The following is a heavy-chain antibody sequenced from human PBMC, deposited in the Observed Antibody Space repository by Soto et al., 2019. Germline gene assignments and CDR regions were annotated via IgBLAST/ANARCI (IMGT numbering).Heavy chain of an antibody. CDR3: AKVLYPQPGSMIVVVISAFDI. D-gene: IGHD3-22*01. J-gene: IGHJ3*02. V-gene: IGHV3-23*01. Sequence: EVQLLESGGGLVQPGGSLRLSCAASGFTFSSYAMSWVRQAPGKGLEWVSAISGSGGSTYYADSVKGRFTISRDNSKNTLYLQMNSLRAEDTAVYYCAKVLYPQPGSMIVVVISAFDIWGQGTMVTVSS. CDR2: ISGSGGST. CDR1: GFTFSSYA.